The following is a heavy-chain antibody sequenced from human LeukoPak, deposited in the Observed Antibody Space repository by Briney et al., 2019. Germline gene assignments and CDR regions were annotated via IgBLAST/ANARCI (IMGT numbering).Heavy chain of an antibody. V-gene: IGHV3-21*04. CDR1: GFAFSTYG. CDR3: AKANTPTIAAAGTPSFDP. CDR2: ISSSSSYI. D-gene: IGHD6-13*01. J-gene: IGHJ5*02. Sequence: GSLRLSCAASGFAFSTYGMHWVRQAPGKGLEWVSSISSSSSYIYYADSVKGRFTISRDNAKNSLYLQMNSLRAEDTAVYYCAKANTPTIAAAGTPSFDPWGQGTLVTVSS.